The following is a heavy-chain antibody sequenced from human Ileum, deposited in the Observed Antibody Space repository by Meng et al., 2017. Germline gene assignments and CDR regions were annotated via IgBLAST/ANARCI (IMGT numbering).Heavy chain of an antibody. J-gene: IGHJ4*02. Sequence: SVKVSCKASGGTFTTYSYTWIRQAPGQRLEWVGGIIPLTGTTKSTQTFQGRLTITADKTANTVYMDLTSLRSDDTAVYFCARGAVDFDCWGQGNLVTGSS. CDR1: GGTFTTYS. CDR2: IIPLTGTT. V-gene: IGHV1-69*06. CDR3: ARGAVDFDC. D-gene: IGHD2-15*01.